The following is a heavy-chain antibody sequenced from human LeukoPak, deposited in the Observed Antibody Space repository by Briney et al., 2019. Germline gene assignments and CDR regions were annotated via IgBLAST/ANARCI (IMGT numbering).Heavy chain of an antibody. CDR2: ISRNSGSR. J-gene: IGHJ4*02. D-gene: IGHD6-19*01. CDR1: GFTFDDYA. CDR3: AKDTVAVAGTDRFDY. V-gene: IGHV3-9*01. Sequence: GGSLRLSCAASGFTFDDYAMHWVRQAPGKGLEWVSGISRNSGSRDYADSVKGRFTISRDNSKNTLYLQMNSLRAEDTAVYYCAKDTVAVAGTDRFDYWGQGTLVTVSS.